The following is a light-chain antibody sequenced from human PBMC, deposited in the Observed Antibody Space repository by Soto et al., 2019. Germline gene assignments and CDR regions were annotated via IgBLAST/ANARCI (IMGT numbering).Light chain of an antibody. J-gene: IGLJ2*01. CDR1: SSNIGGNI. CDR2: GND. Sequence: QPVRTQPPSASGTPGQRGTISCSGSSSNIGGNIVNWYQQLPGTAPKLLIFGNDQRPSWVPDRFSGSKSGTSASLAISGLQSEDEANYYCAAWDDSLNGVVFGGGTKVTVL. V-gene: IGLV1-44*01. CDR3: AAWDDSLNGVV.